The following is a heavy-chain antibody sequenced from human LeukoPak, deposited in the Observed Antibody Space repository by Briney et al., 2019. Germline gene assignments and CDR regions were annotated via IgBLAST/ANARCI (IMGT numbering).Heavy chain of an antibody. CDR1: GGSISSYY. CDR2: MYTGGST. J-gene: IGHJ4*02. D-gene: IGHD3-22*01. V-gene: IGHV4-4*07. CDR3: ASGYYDTSGYSLFEL. Sequence: SETLSLTCTVSGGSISSYYWSWIRRPAGKGLEWIGRMYTGGSTNYNPSLKSRGTMSVDTSKNQFSLKLSSVTAADTAVYYCASGYYDTSGYSLFELWGQGTLITVSS.